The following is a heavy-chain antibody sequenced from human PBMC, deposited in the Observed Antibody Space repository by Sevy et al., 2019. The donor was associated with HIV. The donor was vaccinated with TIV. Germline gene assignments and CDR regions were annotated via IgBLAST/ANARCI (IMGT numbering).Heavy chain of an antibody. Sequence: SETLSLTCTVSGGSISSYYWSWIRQPPGKGLEWIGYIYYSVSTNYNPSLKSRVTISVDTSKNQFYLKLSSVTAADTAGYYWARGSGIVVVPAARVGFDPWGQGTLVTVSS. CDR3: ARGSGIVVVPAARVGFDP. CDR2: IYYSVST. V-gene: IGHV4-59*01. J-gene: IGHJ5*02. CDR1: GGSISSYY. D-gene: IGHD2-2*01.